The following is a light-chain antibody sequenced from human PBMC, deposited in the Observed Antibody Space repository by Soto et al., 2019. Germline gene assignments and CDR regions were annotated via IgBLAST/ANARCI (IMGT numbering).Light chain of an antibody. CDR3: QQYNGYSTWT. J-gene: IGKJ1*01. Sequence: DLHLTQSTSTLSASVVDRVSITCLASQSVRIWLAWYRQKPGKAPEVLVWDASSLQRGVPSRFSGSGSGTEFTLTISSLQPDDFATYYCQQYNGYSTWTFGQGTKVDIK. V-gene: IGKV1-5*01. CDR1: QSVRIW. CDR2: DAS.